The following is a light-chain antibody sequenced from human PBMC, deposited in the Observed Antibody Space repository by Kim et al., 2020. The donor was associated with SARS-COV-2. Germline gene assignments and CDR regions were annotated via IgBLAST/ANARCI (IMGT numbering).Light chain of an antibody. Sequence: EIVLTQSPGTLSLSPGERATLSCRASQSVRSIYLAWYQQKPGQAPRLLIYGASNRANGIPVRFSGSGSGTDFTLTISSLEPEDFVVYYCQQYGNSPVTFGPGTKVDIK. CDR3: QQYGNSPVT. J-gene: IGKJ3*01. V-gene: IGKV3-20*01. CDR1: QSVRSIY. CDR2: GAS.